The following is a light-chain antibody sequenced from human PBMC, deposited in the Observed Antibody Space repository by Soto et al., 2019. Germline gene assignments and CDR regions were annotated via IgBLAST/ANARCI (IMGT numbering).Light chain of an antibody. Sequence: AIQMTQSPSSLSASVGDRVTITCRASRDIGNDLGWYQQKPGKAPKHLIFAASNLQSGVPSRFSGGGSGTDFTLTISSLQADVFATYYCLQHFNFSWTFGQGTKVETK. CDR3: LQHFNFSWT. CDR2: AAS. V-gene: IGKV1-6*01. J-gene: IGKJ1*01. CDR1: RDIGND.